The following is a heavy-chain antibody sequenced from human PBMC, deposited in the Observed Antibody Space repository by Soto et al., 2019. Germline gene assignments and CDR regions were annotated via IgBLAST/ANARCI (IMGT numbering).Heavy chain of an antibody. V-gene: IGHV4-39*01. CDR1: GGSISRSTYY. J-gene: IGHJ5*02. Sequence: SETLSLTCSVSGGSISRSTYYWGWIRQPPGKGLEWIAMIYDSGKTYYNPSLKSRVTMSVDTSKNQFSLKLSSVTAADTAVYYCTRHVPHDDWLDPWGQGTLVIVSS. CDR2: IYDSGKT. CDR3: TRHVPHDDWLDP.